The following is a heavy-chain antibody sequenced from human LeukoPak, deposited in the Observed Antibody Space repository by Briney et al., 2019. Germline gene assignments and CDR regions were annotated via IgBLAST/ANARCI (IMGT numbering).Heavy chain of an antibody. V-gene: IGHV4-59*01. J-gene: IGHJ4*02. CDR2: IYYSGST. CDR1: GGPISSYY. Sequence: SETLSLTCTVSGGPISSYYWSWIRQPPGKGLEWIGYIYYSGSTNYNPSLKSRVTISVDTSKNQFSLKLSSVTAADTAVYYCARAIDILTGYYSIDYWGQGTLVTVSS. D-gene: IGHD3-9*01. CDR3: ARAIDILTGYYSIDY.